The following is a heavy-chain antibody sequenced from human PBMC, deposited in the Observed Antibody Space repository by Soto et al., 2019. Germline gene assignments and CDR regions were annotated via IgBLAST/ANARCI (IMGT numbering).Heavy chain of an antibody. V-gene: IGHV3-30*18. CDR3: AKVRRHYDILTAFDY. J-gene: IGHJ4*02. CDR2: ISYDGSNK. Sequence: QVQLVESGGGVVQPGRSLRLSCAASGFTFSSYGMHWVRQAPGKGLEWVAVISYDGSNKYYADSVKGRFTISRDNSKNTLYLQMNSLRAEDTAVYYCAKVRRHYDILTAFDYWGQGTLVTVSS. CDR1: GFTFSSYG. D-gene: IGHD3-9*01.